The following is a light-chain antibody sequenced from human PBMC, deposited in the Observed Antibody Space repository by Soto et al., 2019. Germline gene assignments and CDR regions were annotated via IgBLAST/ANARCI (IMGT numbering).Light chain of an antibody. V-gene: IGLV2-14*01. CDR2: EVT. Sequence: QPPLTQPASVSASPGQSITISCTGTSSDVGGYNYVSWYQHHPGKAPKLMIYEVTYRPSGVSNRFSASKSGNTASLTISGLRAEDEADYYCSSYTSSSTLDFGTGTKVTVL. CDR3: SSYTSSSTLD. J-gene: IGLJ1*01. CDR1: SSDVGGYNY.